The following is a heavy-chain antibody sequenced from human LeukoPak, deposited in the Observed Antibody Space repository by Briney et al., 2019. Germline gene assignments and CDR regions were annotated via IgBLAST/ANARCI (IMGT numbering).Heavy chain of an antibody. D-gene: IGHD1-1*01. V-gene: IGHV3-30*18. CDR3: AEDTRPH. CDR2: ISYDGSNK. J-gene: IGHJ4*02. Sequence: GRSLRLSCAASGFTFSSYGMHWVRQAPGKGLEWVAVISYDGSNKYYADSVKGRFTISRDNSKNTLYLQMNSLRAEDTAVYYCAEDTRPHWGQGTLVTVSS. CDR1: GFTFSSYG.